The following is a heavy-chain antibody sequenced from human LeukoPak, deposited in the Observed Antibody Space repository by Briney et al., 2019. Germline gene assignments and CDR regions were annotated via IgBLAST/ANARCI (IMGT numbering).Heavy chain of an antibody. CDR3: ARAGGGDLYYYYGMDV. Sequence: PGGSLRLSCAASGFTFSSYEMNWVRQAPGKGLEWVSYISSSGSTIYYADSVKGRFTISRDNAKNSLYLQMNSLRAEDTAVYYCARAGGGDLYYYYGMDVWGQGTTVTVSS. CDR2: ISSSGSTI. V-gene: IGHV3-48*03. D-gene: IGHD2-21*02. J-gene: IGHJ6*02. CDR1: GFTFSSYE.